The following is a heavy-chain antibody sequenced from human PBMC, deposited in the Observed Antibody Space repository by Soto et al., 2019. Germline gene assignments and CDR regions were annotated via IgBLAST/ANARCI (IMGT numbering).Heavy chain of an antibody. CDR1: GGSISSCDYY. V-gene: IGHV4-31*03. CDR3: ARVRGYFDY. J-gene: IGHJ4*02. Sequence: PSETLSLTCTVSGGSISSCDYYWSWIRQHPAKGLEWIGNIYYSGSTYYNPSLKSRVTISVDTSQNQFSLKLNSVTAADTAVYYCARVRGYFDYWGQGTLVTVSS. CDR2: IYYSGST.